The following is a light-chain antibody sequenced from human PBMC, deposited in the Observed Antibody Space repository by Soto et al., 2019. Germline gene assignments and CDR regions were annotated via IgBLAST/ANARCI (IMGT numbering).Light chain of an antibody. CDR3: SAYAGGGI. J-gene: IGLJ2*01. CDR2: DVT. CDR1: SSDIGHYDY. V-gene: IGLV2-8*01. Sequence: QSALTQPPSASGSPGQSVTISCTGSSSDIGHYDYVSWYQQHPGKAPKLMIYDVTKRPSGVPDRFSGSRSGNTASLTVSGLQAEAEADYYCSAYAGGGIFGGGTQLTVL.